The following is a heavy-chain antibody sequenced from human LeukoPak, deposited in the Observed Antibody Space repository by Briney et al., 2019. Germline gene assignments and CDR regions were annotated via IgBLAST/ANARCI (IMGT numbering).Heavy chain of an antibody. D-gene: IGHD6-13*01. CDR1: GGSISSSSYY. V-gene: IGHV4-39*01. J-gene: IGHJ4*02. CDR3: ARLEAAEIDY. CDR2: IYYSGST. Sequence: SETLSLTCTVSGGSISSSSYYWGWIRQPPGKGLEWIGSIYYSGSTYYNPSLKSRVTISVDTSKNQFSLKLSSVTAADTAVYYCARLEAAEIDYWGQGTLVTVSS.